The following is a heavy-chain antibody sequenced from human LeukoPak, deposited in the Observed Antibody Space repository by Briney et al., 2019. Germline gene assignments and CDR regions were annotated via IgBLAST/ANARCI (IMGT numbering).Heavy chain of an antibody. Sequence: GGTLRLSCAASGFTFFTYGMTWVRQAPGKGLEWVSVISGSGGWTYHADSVKGRFTISRDNAKNSLYLQMNSLRAEDTALYYCARDGSYGLDMDYWGQGTLVTVSS. V-gene: IGHV3-23*01. CDR2: ISGSGGWT. CDR1: GFTFFTYG. J-gene: IGHJ4*02. D-gene: IGHD5-18*01. CDR3: ARDGSYGLDMDY.